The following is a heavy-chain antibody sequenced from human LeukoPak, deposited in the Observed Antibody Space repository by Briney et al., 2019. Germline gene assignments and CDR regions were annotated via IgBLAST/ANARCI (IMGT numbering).Heavy chain of an antibody. D-gene: IGHD3/OR15-3a*01. V-gene: IGHV3-7*04. J-gene: IGHJ4*02. CDR3: ARGDDFSGDY. CDR2: INQDGSEE. CDR1: GFTFSTYW. Sequence: GGSLRLSCAASGFTFSTYWMSWVRQAPGKGLEWVANINQDGSEEYYVDSVKGRFTISRDNSKSSLYLQMNSLRAEDTAVYYCARGDDFSGDYWGQGTLVTVSS.